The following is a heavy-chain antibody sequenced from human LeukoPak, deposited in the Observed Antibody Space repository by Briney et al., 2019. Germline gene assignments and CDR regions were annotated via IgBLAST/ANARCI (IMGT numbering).Heavy chain of an antibody. V-gene: IGHV3-30-3*01. Sequence: GRSLRLSCAASGFTFSSYAMHWVRQAPGKGLEWVAVISYDGSNKYYADSVKGRFTISRDNSKNTLYLQMNSLRAEDTAVYYRARDHCSGGSCSPYNWFDPWGQGTLVTVSS. D-gene: IGHD2-15*01. CDR1: GFTFSSYA. J-gene: IGHJ5*02. CDR3: ARDHCSGGSCSPYNWFDP. CDR2: ISYDGSNK.